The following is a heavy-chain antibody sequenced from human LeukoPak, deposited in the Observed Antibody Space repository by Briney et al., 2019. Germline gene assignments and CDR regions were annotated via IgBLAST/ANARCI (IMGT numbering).Heavy chain of an antibody. D-gene: IGHD3-3*01. CDR3: ARDGEVTIFGVVITYYMDV. J-gene: IGHJ6*03. CDR2: INPNSGGT. CDR1: GYTFTGYY. Sequence: ASVKVSCKASGYTFTGYYMHWVRQAPGQGLEGMGWINPNSGGTNYAQKFQSRVTMTRDTSISTAYMELSRLRSDDTAVYYCARDGEVTIFGVVITYYMDVWGKGTTVTVSS. V-gene: IGHV1-2*02.